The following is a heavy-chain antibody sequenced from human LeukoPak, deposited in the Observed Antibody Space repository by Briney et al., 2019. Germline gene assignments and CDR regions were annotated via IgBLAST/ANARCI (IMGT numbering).Heavy chain of an antibody. CDR3: TRAVVRAVAHNWFDP. V-gene: IGHV1-46*01. D-gene: IGHD6-19*01. CDR1: GYTFTSYY. Sequence: ASVKVSCKASGYTFTSYYMHWVRQAPGQGLEWMGIINPSGGSTSYAQKFQGRVTMARDTSTSTVYMELSSLRSEDTAVYYCTRAVVRAVAHNWFDPWGQGTLVTVSS. J-gene: IGHJ5*02. CDR2: INPSGGST.